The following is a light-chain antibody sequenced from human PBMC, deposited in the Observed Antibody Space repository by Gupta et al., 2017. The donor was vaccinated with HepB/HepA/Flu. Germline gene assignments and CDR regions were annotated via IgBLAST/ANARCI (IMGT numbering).Light chain of an antibody. CDR3: QQRDSTPFT. V-gene: IGKV1-39*01. Sequence: DILMTQSPSSLSASVGDRVTITCRPGQTINIYLSWYQQKSGKAPQLVIYGASKAASGVPSRFSGSGSGTDFTLTISSLQPEDVATYYCQQRDSTPFTFGHGTKVEIK. CDR1: QTINIY. CDR2: GAS. J-gene: IGKJ3*01.